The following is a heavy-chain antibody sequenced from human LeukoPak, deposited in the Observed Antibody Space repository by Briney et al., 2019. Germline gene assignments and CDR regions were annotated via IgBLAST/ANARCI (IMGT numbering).Heavy chain of an antibody. CDR3: ARVPAADDYGDYDDNFGWFDP. D-gene: IGHD4-17*01. J-gene: IGHJ5*02. V-gene: IGHV1-2*02. Sequence: ASVKVSCKASGYTFTGYYMHWVRQAPGQGLEWMGWINPNSGGTNYAQKFQGRVTMTRDTSISTAYMELSRLRSDDTAVYYCARVPAADDYGDYDDNFGWFDPWGQGTLVTVSS. CDR2: INPNSGGT. CDR1: GYTFTGYY.